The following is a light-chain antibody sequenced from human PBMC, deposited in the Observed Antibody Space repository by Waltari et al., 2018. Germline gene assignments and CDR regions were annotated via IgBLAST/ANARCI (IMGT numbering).Light chain of an antibody. Sequence: ASQTVSSISLSWDQQKPDQAPRLLIYGASSRATGIPDRFSGSGSGIDFTLTISRLEPEDFAVYDCQQYDGLVVTFGGGTKVEI. CDR3: QQYDGLVVT. J-gene: IGKJ4*01. V-gene: IGKV3-20*01. CDR1: QTVSSIS. CDR2: GAS.